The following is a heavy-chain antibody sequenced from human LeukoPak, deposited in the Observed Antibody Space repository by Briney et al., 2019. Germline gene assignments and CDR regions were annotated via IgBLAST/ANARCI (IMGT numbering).Heavy chain of an antibody. CDR2: IYSGGST. V-gene: IGHV3-53*01. CDR3: ARMGNSAFDF. CDR1: GSTVSTNY. Sequence: GGSLRLSCAASGSTVSTNYMTWVRQAPGKGLEWVSVIYSGGSTYYADSVKGRFTISRDNSKNTLYLQMNSLRAEDTAMYYCARMGNSAFDFRGQGTMVTVSS. D-gene: IGHD4-23*01. J-gene: IGHJ3*01.